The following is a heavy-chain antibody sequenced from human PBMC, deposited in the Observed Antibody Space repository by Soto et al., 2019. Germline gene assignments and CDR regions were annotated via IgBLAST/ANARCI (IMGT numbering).Heavy chain of an antibody. D-gene: IGHD1-7*01. V-gene: IGHV1-69*13. Sequence: GASVKVSCKASGGTFSSYAISWVRQAPGQGLEWMGGIIPIFGTANYAQKFQGRVTITADESTSTAYMELSSLRSEDTAVYYCARDLTAGNSRGGNYGMDVWGQGTTVTVSS. CDR2: IIPIFGTA. J-gene: IGHJ6*02. CDR1: GGTFSSYA. CDR3: ARDLTAGNSRGGNYGMDV.